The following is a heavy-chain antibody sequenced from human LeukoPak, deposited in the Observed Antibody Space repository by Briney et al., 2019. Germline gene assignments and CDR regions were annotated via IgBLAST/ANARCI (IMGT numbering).Heavy chain of an antibody. V-gene: IGHV4-30-2*01. Sequence: SETLSLTCAVSGGSISRGGYSWSWIRQPPGRGLEWIGYNYHSGSTYYHSPLNRLVTTSVDTYNHQSFLQLTSVAAADTAVYSCARGGVSLPPAAFDFWGQGTMVTVSS. CDR1: GGSISRGGYS. CDR3: ARGGVSLPPAAFDF. J-gene: IGHJ3*01. CDR2: NYHSGST. D-gene: IGHD1-26*01.